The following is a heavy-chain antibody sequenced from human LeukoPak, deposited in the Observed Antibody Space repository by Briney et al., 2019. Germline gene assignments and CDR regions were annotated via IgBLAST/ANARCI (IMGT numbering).Heavy chain of an antibody. CDR2: IYSSDYI. D-gene: IGHD4-17*01. CDR3: ARDDLWGVTTVH. CDR1: GFLVNANH. Sequence: GGSLRLSCAASGFLVNANHMNWVRQAPGKGLEWVSIIYSSDYIYYADSVKGRFTISRDNSKNTLYLQMNSLRVEDSAVYYCARDDLWGVTTVHWGQGTLVTVSS. V-gene: IGHV3-66*01. J-gene: IGHJ4*02.